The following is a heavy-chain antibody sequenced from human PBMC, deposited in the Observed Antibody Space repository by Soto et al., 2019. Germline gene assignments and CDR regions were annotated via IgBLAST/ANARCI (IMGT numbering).Heavy chain of an antibody. CDR3: ERRYGSSFDY. CDR1: GGSISSYY. D-gene: IGHD4-17*01. J-gene: IGHJ4*02. V-gene: IGHV4-59*08. Sequence: SETLSLTCTVSGGSISSYYWSWIRQSPGKGLEWIGYIYYSGSTNYNPSLKSRVTISVDTSKNQFSLKLSSVTAADTAVYYCERRYGSSFDYWGQGTLVTVSS. CDR2: IYYSGST.